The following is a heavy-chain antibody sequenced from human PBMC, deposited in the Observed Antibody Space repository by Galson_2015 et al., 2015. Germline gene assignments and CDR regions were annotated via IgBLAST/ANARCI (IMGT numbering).Heavy chain of an antibody. Sequence: SLTCTVSGGSISSYYWSWIRQPPGKGLEWIGYIYYSGSTNYNPSLKSRVTISVDTSKNQFSLKLSSVTAADTAVYYCARERSWLGLDYWGQGTLVTVSS. CDR3: ARERSWLGLDY. J-gene: IGHJ4*02. CDR2: IYYSGST. CDR1: GGSISSYY. D-gene: IGHD6-19*01. V-gene: IGHV4-59*01.